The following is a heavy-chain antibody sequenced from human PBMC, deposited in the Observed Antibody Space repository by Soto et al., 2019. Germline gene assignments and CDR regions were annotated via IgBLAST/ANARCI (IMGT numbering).Heavy chain of an antibody. J-gene: IGHJ1*01. Sequence: EVQLVESGGGLVQPGGSLRLSCAASGFTVSSNYMSWVRQAPGKGLEWVSVIYSGGSTYYADSVKGRFTISRDNSKNTLYLQMNSLRAEDTAVYYYARDEDSSGWYGHFQHWGQGTLVTVSS. CDR2: IYSGGST. D-gene: IGHD6-19*01. V-gene: IGHV3-66*01. CDR1: GFTVSSNY. CDR3: ARDEDSSGWYGHFQH.